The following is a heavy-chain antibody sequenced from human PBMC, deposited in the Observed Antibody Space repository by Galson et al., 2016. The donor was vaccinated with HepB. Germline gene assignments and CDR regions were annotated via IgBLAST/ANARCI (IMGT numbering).Heavy chain of an antibody. J-gene: IGHJ6*02. CDR3: ARGKCYLSHYGMDV. D-gene: IGHD3-16*02. Sequence: SVKVSCKASGYVFTNFPMRWLRQAPGQGLEWMGWFSRGNGNTKYLQKLQDRVIITGDTSANTVYLELSNLTSEDTAVYFCARGKCYLSHYGMDVWGQGTTVTVSS. CDR1: GYVFTNFP. V-gene: IGHV1-3*01. CDR2: FSRGNGNT.